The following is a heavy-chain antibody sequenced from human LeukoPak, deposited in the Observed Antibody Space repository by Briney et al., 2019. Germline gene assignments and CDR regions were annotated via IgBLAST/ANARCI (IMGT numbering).Heavy chain of an antibody. CDR3: ARVPNAVEMATIGNWFDP. CDR1: GGSINNYY. J-gene: IGHJ5*02. V-gene: IGHV4-4*07. D-gene: IGHD5-24*01. Sequence: SETLSLTCTVSGGSINNYYWSWIRQPAGKGLEWIGRIYPSGSTNYNPSLKSRVTISVDTSKNQFSLKLSSVTAADTAVYYCARVPNAVEMATIGNWFDPWGQGTLVTVSS. CDR2: IYPSGST.